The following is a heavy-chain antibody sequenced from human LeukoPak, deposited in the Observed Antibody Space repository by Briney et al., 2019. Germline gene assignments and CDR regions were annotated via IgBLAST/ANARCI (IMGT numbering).Heavy chain of an antibody. Sequence: SETLSLTCTVSGGSISSYYWSRVRQPPGKGLEWIGFVYYTGSTNYIPSLKSRLTISVATSKNQFSLKLRSVTAADTAVYYCARISSSNWYNERGAFDVWGQGTMVTVSS. V-gene: IGHV4-59*01. CDR1: GGSISSYY. CDR2: VYYTGST. D-gene: IGHD6-13*01. CDR3: ARISSSNWYNERGAFDV. J-gene: IGHJ3*01.